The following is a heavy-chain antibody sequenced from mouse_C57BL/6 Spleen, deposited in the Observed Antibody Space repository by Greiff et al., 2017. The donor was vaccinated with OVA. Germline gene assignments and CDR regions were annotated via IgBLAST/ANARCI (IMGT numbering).Heavy chain of an antibody. CDR2: INPSNGGT. D-gene: IGHD2-4*01. V-gene: IGHV1-53*01. Sequence: QVQLQQPGTELVKPGASVKLSCKASGYTFTSYWMHWVKQRPGLGLEWIGNINPSNGGTNYNEKFKSKATLTVDKSSSTAYMQLSSLTSEDSAVYYCAREGIYYDYDGYAMDYWGQGTSVTVSS. CDR1: GYTFTSYW. J-gene: IGHJ4*01. CDR3: AREGIYYDYDGYAMDY.